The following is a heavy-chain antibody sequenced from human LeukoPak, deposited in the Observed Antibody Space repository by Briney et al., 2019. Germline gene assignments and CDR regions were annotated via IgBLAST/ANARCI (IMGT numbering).Heavy chain of an antibody. D-gene: IGHD1-26*01. V-gene: IGHV3-7*01. Sequence: PGGSLRLSCAASGFTFSDYWMTWVRQVPGKGLEWVANINRGGNEVHYVDSVKGRFTISRDSAKNSLYLQLDSLRVEDTAVYYCARVGAWELQRVFDYWGQGTLVTVSS. CDR3: ARVGAWELQRVFDY. J-gene: IGHJ4*02. CDR1: GFTFSDYW. CDR2: INRGGNEV.